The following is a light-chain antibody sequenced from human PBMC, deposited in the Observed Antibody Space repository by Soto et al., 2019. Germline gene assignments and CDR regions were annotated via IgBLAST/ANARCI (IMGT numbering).Light chain of an antibody. CDR2: GAS. CDR3: QQYGSSQT. Sequence: EIVMTQSPATLSVSPGERATLSCRASQSVSSNLAWYQHKPGQAPRLLIYGASTRATGIPARFSGSGSGTEFTLTISSLQSEDFAVYYCQQYGSSQTFGGGTKVDIK. V-gene: IGKV3-15*01. J-gene: IGKJ4*01. CDR1: QSVSSN.